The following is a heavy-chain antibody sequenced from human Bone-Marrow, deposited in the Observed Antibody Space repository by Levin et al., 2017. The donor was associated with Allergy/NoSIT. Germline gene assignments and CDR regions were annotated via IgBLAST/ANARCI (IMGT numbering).Heavy chain of an antibody. CDR1: GASVSSDTYY. D-gene: IGHD6-13*01. CDR3: ARGSKAASGMINWFDP. V-gene: IGHV4-61*01. J-gene: IGHJ5*02. Sequence: SETLSLTCTVSGASVSSDTYYWSWIRQPPGKGLEWIGYIYHSGSTNYSPSLKSPVTISIDTSKNQFSLKLTSVTAADTALYYCARGSKAASGMINWFDPWGRGTLVTVSS. CDR2: IYHSGST.